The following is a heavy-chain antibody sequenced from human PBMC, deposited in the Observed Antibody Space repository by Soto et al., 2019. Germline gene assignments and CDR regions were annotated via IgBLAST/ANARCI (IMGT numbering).Heavy chain of an antibody. D-gene: IGHD3-10*01. J-gene: IGHJ4*02. CDR2: IIPILGIA. Sequence: QVQLVQSGAEVKKPGSSVKVSCKASGGTFSSYTISWVRQAPGQGLEWMGRIIPILGIANYAQKFQGRVTIXAXTSTSTAYMELSSLRSEDTAVYYCIVRGSGSYYLDYWGQGTLVTVSS. V-gene: IGHV1-69*02. CDR1: GGTFSSYT. CDR3: IVRGSGSYYLDY.